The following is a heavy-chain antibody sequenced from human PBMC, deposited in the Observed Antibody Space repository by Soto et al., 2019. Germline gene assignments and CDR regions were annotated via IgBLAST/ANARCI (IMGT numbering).Heavy chain of an antibody. D-gene: IGHD2-21*01. CDR2: ISGSGDTT. V-gene: IGHV3-23*01. J-gene: IGHJ3*02. CDR1: GLTFSSCA. CDR3: AENMVEPTMPRRDCDI. Sequence: EVQLLESGGGLVQPRGSLRLSCAASGLTFSSCAMTWVRQAPGKGLEWVSAISGSGDTTYYEDSVKGRFTISRGNSKNTRYLQMNSPRDEDTAVYYCAENMVEPTMPRRDCDIWGRGTMVTASS.